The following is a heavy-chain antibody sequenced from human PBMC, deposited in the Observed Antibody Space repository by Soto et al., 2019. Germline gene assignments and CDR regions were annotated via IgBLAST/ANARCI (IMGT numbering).Heavy chain of an antibody. V-gene: IGHV4-59*01. CDR2: IFYSRST. J-gene: IGHJ4*02. CDR1: GGSISSYY. Sequence: SETLSLTCSVSGGSISSYYLSWIRQPPGKGLEWIGYIFYSRSTNYNPSLKSRVTMSIDTSKNQFSLKLSSVTAADTAVYYCARVTINVSTYYFDYLGQGTLVTVSS. CDR3: ARVTINVSTYYFDY.